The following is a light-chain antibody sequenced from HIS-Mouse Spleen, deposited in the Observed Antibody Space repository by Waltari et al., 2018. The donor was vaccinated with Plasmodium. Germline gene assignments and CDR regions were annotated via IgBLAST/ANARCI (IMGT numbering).Light chain of an antibody. CDR3: YSTDSSGNHRV. V-gene: IGLV3-10*01. CDR1: ALPNKY. J-gene: IGLJ3*02. CDR2: EDS. Sequence: YELTQPPSVSVSPGQTARITCSGDALPNKYAYWYQQKSGQAPVLVIYEDSKRPSGSPEGFAGSSSGTMATLTSSGAQVEDEADYYCYSTDSSGNHRVFGGGTKLTVL.